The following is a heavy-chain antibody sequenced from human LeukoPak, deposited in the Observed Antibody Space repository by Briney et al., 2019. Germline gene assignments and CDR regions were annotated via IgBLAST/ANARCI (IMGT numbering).Heavy chain of an antibody. V-gene: IGHV3-66*01. J-gene: IGHJ6*02. CDR2: IYSGGST. D-gene: IGHD2-8*01. CDR3: AGRGNGYYYGMDV. CDR1: GFTVSSNY. Sequence: GGSLRLSCAASGFTVSSNYMSWVRQTPGKGLEWVSLIYSGGSTYYAASMKGIFTITRDNSKNTLYLQISSTTAEDTAVYCGAGRGNGYYYGMDVWGQGTTVTVSS.